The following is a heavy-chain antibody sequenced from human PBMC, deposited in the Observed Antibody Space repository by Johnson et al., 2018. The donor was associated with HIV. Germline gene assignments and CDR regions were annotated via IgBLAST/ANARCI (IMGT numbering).Heavy chain of an antibody. CDR1: GFTFRNYG. J-gene: IGHJ3*02. D-gene: IGHD7-27*01. CDR3: VKDQTWGKEEGAYDI. V-gene: IGHV3-30*02. CDR2: IRYDGSNK. Sequence: QMQLVESGGGVVQPGGSLRLSCAASGFTFRNYGIHWVRQAPGNGLEWAAFIRYDGSNKFFADSVKGRFTISRANSKNTLYLQMNSLRAEDTAVYYCVKDQTWGKEEGAYDIWGQGTMVTVSS.